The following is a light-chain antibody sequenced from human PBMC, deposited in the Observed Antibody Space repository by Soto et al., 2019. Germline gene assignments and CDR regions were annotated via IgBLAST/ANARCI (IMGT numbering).Light chain of an antibody. CDR1: SSDIGGYDY. J-gene: IGLJ2*01. V-gene: IGLV2-14*01. CDR3: TSYASGSSHVV. Sequence: QSALTQPASVSGSPRQSITLSCTGTSSDIGGYDYVSWYQRHPGKAPKLIIYDVNNRPSGVYRFSGSKSGNTASLTISGLQAEDEADYYCTSYASGSSHVVFGGGTQLTVL. CDR2: DVN.